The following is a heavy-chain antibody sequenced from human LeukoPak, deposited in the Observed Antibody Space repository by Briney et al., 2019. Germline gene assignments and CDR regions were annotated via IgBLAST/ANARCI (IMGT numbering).Heavy chain of an antibody. CDR1: GFTFSNYS. D-gene: IGHD6-13*01. V-gene: IGHV3-21*01. CDR2: ISSSSIYI. Sequence: GGSLRLSCAASGFTFSNYSMIWVRQAPGKGLEWVSSISSSSIYIYYADSVKGRFTISRDNARNSLYLRMNSLGAEDTAVYYCASSFAEIAAAGTGSSGWYVDYWGQGTLVTVSS. J-gene: IGHJ4*02. CDR3: ASSFAEIAAAGTGSSGWYVDY.